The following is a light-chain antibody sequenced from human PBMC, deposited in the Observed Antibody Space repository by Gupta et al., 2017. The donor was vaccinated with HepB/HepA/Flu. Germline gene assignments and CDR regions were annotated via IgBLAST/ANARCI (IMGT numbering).Light chain of an antibody. CDR3: SSYTSSSTYV. Sequence: QSALPQPASVPGSPGPSITISCTGTSSDVGGYNYVSWYQQHPGKAPKLMIYDVSKRPAGVSNRFSGSKSGNTASLTISGLQAEDEADYYCSSYTSSSTYVFGTGTKVTVL. CDR1: SSDVGGYNY. J-gene: IGLJ1*01. CDR2: DVS. V-gene: IGLV2-14*03.